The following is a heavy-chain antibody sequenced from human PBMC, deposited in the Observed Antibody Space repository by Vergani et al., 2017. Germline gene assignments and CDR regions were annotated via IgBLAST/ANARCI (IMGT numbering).Heavy chain of an antibody. V-gene: IGHV3-21*01. CDR2: ISSSSSYI. D-gene: IGHD1-26*01. Sequence: EVQLVESGGGLVKPGGSLRLSCAASGFTFSSYSMNWVRQAPGKGLEWVSSISSSSSYIYYADSVKGRFTISRDNAKNSLYLQMNSLRAEDTAVYYCARESLGVGATPYYFDYWGQGTLVTVSS. J-gene: IGHJ4*02. CDR1: GFTFSSYS. CDR3: ARESLGVGATPYYFDY.